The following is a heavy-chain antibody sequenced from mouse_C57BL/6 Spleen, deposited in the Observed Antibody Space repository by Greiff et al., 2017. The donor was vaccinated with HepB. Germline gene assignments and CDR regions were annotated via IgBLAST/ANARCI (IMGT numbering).Heavy chain of an antibody. CDR3: ARVYYGSSYWYFDV. D-gene: IGHD1-1*01. J-gene: IGHJ1*03. Sequence: QVTLKVSGPGILQPSQTLSLTCSFSGFSLSTFGMGVGWVRQPSGKGLEWLAHIWWDDDKYYNPALKSRLTISKDTSKNQVFLKIANVDTADTATYYCARVYYGSSYWYFDVWGTGTTVTVSS. CDR2: IWWDDDK. CDR1: GFSLSTFGMG. V-gene: IGHV8-8*01.